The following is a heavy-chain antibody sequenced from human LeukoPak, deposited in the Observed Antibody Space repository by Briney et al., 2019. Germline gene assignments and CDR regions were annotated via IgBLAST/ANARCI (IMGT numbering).Heavy chain of an antibody. CDR3: AELGITMIGGV. CDR1: GFTFSDSA. D-gene: IGHD3-10*02. Sequence: GGSLRLSCAASGFTFSDSAMHWVRQAPGKGLEWVSYISSSGSTIYYADSVKGRFTISRDNANNSLYLQMNSLRAEDTAVYYCAELGITMIGGVWGKGTTVTISS. J-gene: IGHJ6*04. CDR2: ISSSGSTI. V-gene: IGHV3-48*03.